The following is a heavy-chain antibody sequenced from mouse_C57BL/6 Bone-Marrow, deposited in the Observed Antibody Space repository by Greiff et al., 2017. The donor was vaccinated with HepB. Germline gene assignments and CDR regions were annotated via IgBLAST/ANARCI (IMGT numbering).Heavy chain of an antibody. J-gene: IGHJ3*01. V-gene: IGHV5-6*01. CDR3: ARPQDDFAWFAY. CDR1: GFTFSSYG. D-gene: IGHD2-4*01. CDR2: ISSGGSYT. Sequence: EVMLVESGGDLVKPGGSLKLSCAASGFTFSSYGMSWVRQTPDKRLEWVATISSGGSYTYYPDSVKGRFTISRDNAKNTLYLQMSSLKSEDTAMYYCARPQDDFAWFAYWGQGTLVTVSA.